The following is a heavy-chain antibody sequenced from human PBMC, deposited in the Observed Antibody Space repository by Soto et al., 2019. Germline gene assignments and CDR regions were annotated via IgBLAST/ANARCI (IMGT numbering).Heavy chain of an antibody. J-gene: IGHJ4*02. CDR3: AKEGRHSYATDY. D-gene: IGHD5-18*01. CDR2: MTGSGGST. V-gene: IGHV3-23*01. CDR1: GFPFSSYV. Sequence: HPGGSLRLSCAASGFPFSSYVMNWVRQAPGKGLEWVSAMTGSGGSTYYADSVKGRFTISRDNSKNMLYLQMSSLRAEDTAVYYCAKEGRHSYATDYWGQGTLVTVSS.